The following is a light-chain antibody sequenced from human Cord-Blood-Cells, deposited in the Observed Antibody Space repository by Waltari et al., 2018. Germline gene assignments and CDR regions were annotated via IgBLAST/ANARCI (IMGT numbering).Light chain of an antibody. CDR1: QSVLYSSNNKNY. CDR3: QQYYSTPIT. V-gene: IGKV4-1*01. Sequence: DIVMTQSPYSLAVSLGARATINCKSSQSVLYSSNNKNYLAWYQQKPGQPPKLLIYWASTRESGVPYRFSGSGSGTDFTLTISSLQAEDVAVYYCQQYYSTPITFGQGTRLEIK. J-gene: IGKJ5*01. CDR2: WAS.